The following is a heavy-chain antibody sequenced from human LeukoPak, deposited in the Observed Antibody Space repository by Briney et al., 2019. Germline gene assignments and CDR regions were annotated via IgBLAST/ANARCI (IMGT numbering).Heavy chain of an antibody. Sequence: GASVKVSCKASGDTFSSYAISWVRQAPGQGLEWMGGIIPIFGTANYAQKFQGRVTITADESTSTAYMELSSLRSEDTAVYYCAGSVTTKPRFDYWGQGTLVTVSS. CDR1: GDTFSSYA. V-gene: IGHV1-69*13. J-gene: IGHJ4*02. D-gene: IGHD4-17*01. CDR2: IIPIFGTA. CDR3: AGSVTTKPRFDY.